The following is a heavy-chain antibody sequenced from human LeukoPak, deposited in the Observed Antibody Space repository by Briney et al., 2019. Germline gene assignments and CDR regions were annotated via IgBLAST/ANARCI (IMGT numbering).Heavy chain of an antibody. CDR1: GGSVSSSSYY. CDR3: ARYPHCSSTDCYVT. V-gene: IGHV4-61*01. J-gene: IGHJ4*02. D-gene: IGHD2-2*01. Sequence: PSETLSLTCTVSGGSVSSSSYYWGWIRQPPGKGLEWIGYLSYSGSTNYNPSLKSRVSISVDTSKNQFSLKLSSVTAADTAVYYCARYPHCSSTDCYVTWGQGTLVTVSS. CDR2: LSYSGST.